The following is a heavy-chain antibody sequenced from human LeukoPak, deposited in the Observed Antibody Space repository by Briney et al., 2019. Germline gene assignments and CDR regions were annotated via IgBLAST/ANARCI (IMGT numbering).Heavy chain of an antibody. V-gene: IGHV1-18*01. D-gene: IGHD6-13*01. CDR2: INPNSGGT. J-gene: IGHJ4*02. CDR1: GYTFTSYG. CDR3: ARIGSSWSALDY. Sequence: ASVKVSCKASGYTFTSYGISWVRQAPGQGLEWMGWINPNSGGTNYAQKLQGRVTMTTDTSTSTAYMELRSLRSDDTAVYYCARIGSSWSALDYWGQGTLVTVSS.